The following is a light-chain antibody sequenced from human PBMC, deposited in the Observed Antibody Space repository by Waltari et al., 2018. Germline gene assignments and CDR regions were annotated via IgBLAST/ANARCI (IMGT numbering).Light chain of an antibody. CDR1: SSNIGAGYD. V-gene: IGLV1-40*01. CDR2: GNT. CDR3: RSYDTRLGAWV. Sequence: QSVLTQPPSVSGAPGQRVTISCTGSSSNIGAGYDVHRYQHLPGTAPKLLIYGNTNRPSGVPDQFSGSKSGTSASLVITGLQAEDEANYYCRSYDTRLGAWVFGGGTKLTVL. J-gene: IGLJ3*02.